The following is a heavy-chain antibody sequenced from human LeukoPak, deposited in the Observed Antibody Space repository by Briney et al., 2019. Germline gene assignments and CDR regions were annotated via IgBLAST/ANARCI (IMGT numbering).Heavy chain of an antibody. J-gene: IGHJ4*02. V-gene: IGHV1-69*13. CDR2: IIPIFGTA. CDR1: GGTFSSYA. D-gene: IGHD5-18*01. CDR3: ARVLSVIGRGQLWEFDY. Sequence: SVKVSCKASGGTFSSYAISWVRQAPGQGLEWMGGIIPIFGTANYAQKFQGRVTITADESTSTAYMELSSLRSEDTAVYYCARVLSVIGRGQLWEFDYWGQGTLVTVSS.